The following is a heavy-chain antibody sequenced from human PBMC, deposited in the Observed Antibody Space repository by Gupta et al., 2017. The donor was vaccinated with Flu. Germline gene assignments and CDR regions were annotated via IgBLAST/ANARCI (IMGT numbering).Heavy chain of an antibody. CDR2: VNPHSGST. Sequence: VQLVQSGADVEKPGASVKVSCKASGYTFPDYYIHWVRQAPGQGLECMGRVNPHSGSTNYEHKFQGRVTLTMDTSISTAYMELTRLRSDDTAVYYCAREKFCNTDSCYRWFDPWGQGTLVIVAS. CDR3: AREKFCNTDSCYRWFDP. V-gene: IGHV1-2*06. D-gene: IGHD3-9*01. J-gene: IGHJ5*02. CDR1: GYTFPDYY.